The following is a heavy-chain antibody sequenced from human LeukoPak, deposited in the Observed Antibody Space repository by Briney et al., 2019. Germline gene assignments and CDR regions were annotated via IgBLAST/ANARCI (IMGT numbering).Heavy chain of an antibody. CDR2: IKQDGSEK. Sequence: PGGSLRLSCEASGFTFTKFWMRWVRQAPGKGLEWVASIKQDGSEKYYVDSVKGRVTISRDNAKNSLYLQMNSLRAEDTAVYYCARVFGAGYSDYWGQGTLVTVSS. V-gene: IGHV3-7*01. J-gene: IGHJ4*02. CDR3: ARVFGAGYSDY. CDR1: GFTFTKFW. D-gene: IGHD4/OR15-4a*01.